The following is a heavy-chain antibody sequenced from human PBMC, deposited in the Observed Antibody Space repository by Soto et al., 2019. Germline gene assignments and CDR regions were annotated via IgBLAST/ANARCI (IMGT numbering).Heavy chain of an antibody. D-gene: IGHD1-26*01. CDR2: VTSSASST. CDR1: GFTFSSFA. Sequence: GQLLESGGGMVQPGGSLRLCCAASGFTFSSFAMTWVRLPPGRGLEWVAAVTSSASSTHYADSVKGRFTISRDNSKNTLYLQMNSLRADDTAFYYCSKGGAVLLDPFDVWGQGTMVTVSS. CDR3: SKGGAVLLDPFDV. V-gene: IGHV3-23*01. J-gene: IGHJ3*01.